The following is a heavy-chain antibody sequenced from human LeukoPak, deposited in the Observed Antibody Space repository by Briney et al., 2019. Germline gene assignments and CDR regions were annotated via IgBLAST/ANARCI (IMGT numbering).Heavy chain of an antibody. CDR1: GFTFSSYW. CDR3: ARDGGSSWYYYYSGMDV. D-gene: IGHD6-13*01. J-gene: IGHJ6*02. Sequence: PGGALRLSGAASGFTFSSYWMSWVRQAPGKGLEWVANIKQDGSEKYYVDSVKGRFTISRDNAKNSLYLQMNSLRAEDTAVYYCARDGGSSWYYYYSGMDVWGQGTTVTVSS. V-gene: IGHV3-7*01. CDR2: IKQDGSEK.